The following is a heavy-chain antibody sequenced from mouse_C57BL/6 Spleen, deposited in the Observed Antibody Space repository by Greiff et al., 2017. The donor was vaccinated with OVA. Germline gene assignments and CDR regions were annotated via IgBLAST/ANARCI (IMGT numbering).Heavy chain of an antibody. CDR1: GYSITSGYY. Sequence: EVKLVESGPGLVKPSQSLSLTCSVTGYSITSGYYWNWIRQFPGNKLEWMGYISYDGSNNYNPSLKNRISITRDTSKNQFFLKLNSVTTEDTATYSCAGREFYFGNLDWYFDVWGPGTTVTVSS. D-gene: IGHD2-3*01. CDR2: ISYDGSN. J-gene: IGHJ1*01. CDR3: AGREFYFGNLDWYFDV. V-gene: IGHV3-6*01.